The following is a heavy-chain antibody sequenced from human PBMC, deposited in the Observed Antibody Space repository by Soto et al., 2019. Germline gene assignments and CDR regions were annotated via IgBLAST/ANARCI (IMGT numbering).Heavy chain of an antibody. Sequence: SGGSLRLSCAASGFTFSSYGMHWVRQAPGKGLEWVAVIWYDGSNKYYADSVKGRFTISRDNAKNSLYLEMNNSRAEDTAVYYCVRDDELFFDSWGQGSLVTVSS. V-gene: IGHV3-33*01. D-gene: IGHD1-7*01. CDR1: GFTFSSYG. CDR3: VRDDELFFDS. J-gene: IGHJ4*02. CDR2: IWYDGSNK.